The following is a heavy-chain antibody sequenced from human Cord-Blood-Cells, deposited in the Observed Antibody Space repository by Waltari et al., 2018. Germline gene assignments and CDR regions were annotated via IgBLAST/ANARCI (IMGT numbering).Heavy chain of an antibody. CDR1: GGSFSCYY. D-gene: IGHD6-6*01. V-gene: IGHV4-34*01. J-gene: IGHJ4*02. CDR3: ARGLDYSSSLRGGLFDY. Sequence: QVQLQQWGAGLLKPSETLSLTCAVYGGSFSCYYWSWIRQPPGKGLEWIGEINHSGSTNYNPSLKSRVTISVDTSKNQFSLKLSSVTAADTAVYYCARGLDYSSSLRGGLFDYWGQGTLVTVSS. CDR2: INHSGST.